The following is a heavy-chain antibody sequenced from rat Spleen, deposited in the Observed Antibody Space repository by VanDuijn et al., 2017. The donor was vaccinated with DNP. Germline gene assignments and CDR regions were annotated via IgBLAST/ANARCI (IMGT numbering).Heavy chain of an antibody. CDR2: IGSPAYAP. CDR1: GFTFSAYY. D-gene: IGHD4-3*01. J-gene: IGHJ2*01. Sequence: EVKLVESGGGLVQPGRSLKLSCAASGFTFSAYYMAWVRQAPAKGLEWVAYIGSPAYAPYYTDSVKGRFAISRDNAKSTLYLQMNSLRSEDMATYYCVRWNSGHFDYWGQGVMVTVS. CDR3: VRWNSGHFDY. V-gene: IGHV5-22*01.